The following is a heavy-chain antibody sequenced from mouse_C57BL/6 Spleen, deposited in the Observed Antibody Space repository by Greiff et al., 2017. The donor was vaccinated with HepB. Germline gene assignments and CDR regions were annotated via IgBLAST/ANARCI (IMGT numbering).Heavy chain of an antibody. CDR1: GYTFTSYW. D-gene: IGHD3-2*02. V-gene: IGHV1-69*01. Sequence: VQLQQPGAELVMPGASVKLSCKASGYTFTSYWMHWVKQRPGQGLEWIGEIDPSDSYTNYNQKFKGKSTLTVDKSSSTAYMQLSSLTSEDSAVYYCARGSSGYDYYAMDYWGQGTSVTVSS. CDR2: IDPSDSYT. CDR3: ARGSSGYDYYAMDY. J-gene: IGHJ4*01.